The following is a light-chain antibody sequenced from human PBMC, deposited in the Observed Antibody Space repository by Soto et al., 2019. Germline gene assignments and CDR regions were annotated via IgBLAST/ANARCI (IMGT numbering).Light chain of an antibody. V-gene: IGKV1-9*01. CDR1: QGIGSD. CDR2: VAS. Sequence: DIQLTQSPSFLSTYVGDRVTITCRASQGIGSDLAWYQQKPGKAPNLLIYVASTLQNGVPSRFSGSGSGTLFTLTVISLQAEDFATYCCQQVIRYPYTFGEGTKLEIK. J-gene: IGKJ2*01. CDR3: QQVIRYPYT.